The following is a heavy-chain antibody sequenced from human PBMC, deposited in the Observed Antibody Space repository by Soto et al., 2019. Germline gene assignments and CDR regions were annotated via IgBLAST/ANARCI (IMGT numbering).Heavy chain of an antibody. J-gene: IGHJ4*02. D-gene: IGHD4-17*01. CDR3: TRGLYGDPFSFDY. Sequence: EVQLVESGGGLVEPGGSLRLSCAASGFTFSSYDMHWVRQVTGKGLEWVSSLGTAGDTYYPGSVKGRFTVSRENAKNSLYLQMNRLRAGDTAVYYCTRGLYGDPFSFDYWGQGTLVIVSS. CDR1: GFTFSSYD. CDR2: LGTAGDT. V-gene: IGHV3-13*04.